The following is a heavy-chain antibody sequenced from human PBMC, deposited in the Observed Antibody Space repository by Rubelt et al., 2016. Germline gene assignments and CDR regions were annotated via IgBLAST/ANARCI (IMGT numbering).Heavy chain of an antibody. Sequence: QVQLVQSGAEVKKPGASVKVSCKASGYTFTSYGISWVRQAPGPGLEWMGWISAYDGNKNYAQKLQGRGTMTTDTSTSTAYMELRSLRSDDTAVDFCARDQLARYAFDIWGQGTMVTVSS. CDR3: ARDQLARYAFDI. V-gene: IGHV1-18*01. CDR1: GYTFTSYG. CDR2: ISAYDGNK. D-gene: IGHD1-1*01. J-gene: IGHJ3*02.